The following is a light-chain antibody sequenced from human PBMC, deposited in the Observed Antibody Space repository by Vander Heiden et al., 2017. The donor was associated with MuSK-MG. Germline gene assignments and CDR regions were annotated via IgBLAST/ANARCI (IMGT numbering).Light chain of an antibody. CDR3: QQRSNGPLT. Sequence: EIVLTQSPATLSLSPGERATLSCRASQSVSSYLAWYQQKPGQAPRLLIYDASNRATGIPARFSGSGSGTDFTLNISSLEPEDFAVYYCQQRSNGPLTFGGETKVEIK. CDR2: DAS. J-gene: IGKJ4*01. V-gene: IGKV3-11*01. CDR1: QSVSSY.